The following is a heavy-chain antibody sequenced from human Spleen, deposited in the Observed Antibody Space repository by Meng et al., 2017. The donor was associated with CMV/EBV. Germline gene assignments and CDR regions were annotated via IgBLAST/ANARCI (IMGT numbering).Heavy chain of an antibody. CDR1: GFTFTNYG. Sequence: ASVKVSCKASGFTFTNYGVSWVRQAPGQGLEWMGWISAYIGDTDYLQNLRGRVSMTTDRSKDTAYMELRSLRSDDTAVYSCARTPLSQWLGEQGYLDYWGQGTLVTVSS. J-gene: IGHJ4*02. CDR2: ISAYIGDT. D-gene: IGHD3-10*01. CDR3: ARTPLSQWLGEQGYLDY. V-gene: IGHV1-18*01.